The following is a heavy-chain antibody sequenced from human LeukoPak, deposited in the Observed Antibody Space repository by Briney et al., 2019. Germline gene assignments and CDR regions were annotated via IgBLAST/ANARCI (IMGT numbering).Heavy chain of an antibody. CDR3: ARGVYASGWYSDYFYY. V-gene: IGHV3-7*01. Sequence: QPGGSLRLSCAASGFTFNNYWMSWVRQAPGKGLEWVANIKRDGSGTYYVDSVKGRFTISRDNAKNSLYLQLNSLRAEDTAMYFCARGVYASGWYSDYFYYWGQGTLVTVSS. D-gene: IGHD6-19*01. J-gene: IGHJ4*02. CDR1: GFTFNNYW. CDR2: IKRDGSGT.